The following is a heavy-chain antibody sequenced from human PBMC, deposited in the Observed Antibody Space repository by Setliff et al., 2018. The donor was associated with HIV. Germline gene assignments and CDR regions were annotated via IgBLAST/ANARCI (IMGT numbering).Heavy chain of an antibody. J-gene: IGHJ4*02. CDR1: GGSFSDYA. Sequence: ASVKVSCKASGGSFSDYAITWVRQAPGQGLEWMGGIIPIFGTANYAPKFQGRVTISADGSTSTAYMELSSLGSDDTAVYYCAKTSPKDGYSSDFWGQGTPVTVSS. V-gene: IGHV1-69*13. D-gene: IGHD4-4*01. CDR2: IIPIFGTA. CDR3: AKTSPKDGYSSDF.